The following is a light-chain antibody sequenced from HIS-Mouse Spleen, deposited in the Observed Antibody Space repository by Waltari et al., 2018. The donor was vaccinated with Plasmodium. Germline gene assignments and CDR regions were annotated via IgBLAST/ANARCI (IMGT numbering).Light chain of an antibody. J-gene: IGKJ1*01. CDR3: QQNNSTPWT. CDR2: AAS. V-gene: IGKV1-39*01. Sequence: DIQMTPSPSSLSSSVGDRVTITCRASQSISSYLNWYQQKPGKAPKLLIFAASSLQSGVPSRFSGSGSGTDFTLTISSLQPEDFATYYCQQNNSTPWTFGQGTKVEIK. CDR1: QSISSY.